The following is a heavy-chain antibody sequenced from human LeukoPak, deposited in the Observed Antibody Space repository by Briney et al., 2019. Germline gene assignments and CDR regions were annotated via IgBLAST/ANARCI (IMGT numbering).Heavy chain of an antibody. J-gene: IGHJ4*02. CDR3: ARAPYYYGSGSYYHFDY. D-gene: IGHD3-10*01. CDR2: IYYSGST. V-gene: IGHV4-59*01. Sequence: SETLSLTCTVSGGSISSYYWSWIRQPPGKGLEWIGYIYYSGSTNYNPSLKSRVTISVDTSKNQFSLKLSSVTAADTAVYYCARAPYYYGSGSYYHFDYWGQGTLVTVSS. CDR1: GGSISSYY.